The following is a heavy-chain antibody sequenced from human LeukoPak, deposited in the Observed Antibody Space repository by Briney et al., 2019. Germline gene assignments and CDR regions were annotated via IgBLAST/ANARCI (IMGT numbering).Heavy chain of an antibody. J-gene: IGHJ4*02. D-gene: IGHD5/OR15-5a*01. Sequence: PGGSLRLSCAASGFTLSNAWMSWVRQAPGKGLEWVGRIKSKTDGGTTDYAAPVKGRFTISRDDSKNTLYLQMNSLKTEDTAVYYCTTDGSTWFPGIDYWGQGTLVTVSS. CDR2: IKSKTDGGTT. V-gene: IGHV3-15*01. CDR3: TTDGSTWFPGIDY. CDR1: GFTLSNAW.